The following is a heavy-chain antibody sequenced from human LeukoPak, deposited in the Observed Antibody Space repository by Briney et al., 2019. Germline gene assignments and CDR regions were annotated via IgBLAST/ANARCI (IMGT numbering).Heavy chain of an antibody. D-gene: IGHD3-22*01. Sequence: SGTLSLTCAVSGGSISSSNWWSWVRQPPGKGLEWIGEIYHSGSTNYNPSLKSRVTISVDTSKNQFSLKLSSVTAADTAMYYCARERENYYDSSGLRAYFDYWGQGTLVTVSS. CDR1: GGSISSSNW. V-gene: IGHV4-4*02. CDR2: IYHSGST. J-gene: IGHJ4*02. CDR3: ARERENYYDSSGLRAYFDY.